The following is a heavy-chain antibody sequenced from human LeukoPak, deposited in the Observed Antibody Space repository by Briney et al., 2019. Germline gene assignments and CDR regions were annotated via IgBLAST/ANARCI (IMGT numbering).Heavy chain of an antibody. CDR3: AKVASGGGYNHYFDY. CDR2: IYHSGST. J-gene: IGHJ4*02. CDR1: GYSISSGYY. V-gene: IGHV4-38-2*02. D-gene: IGHD5-24*01. Sequence: SETLSLTCTVSGYSISSGYYWGWIRQPPGKGLEWIGSIYHSGSTYYNPSLKSRVTISVDTSKNQFSLKLSSVTAADTAVYYCAKVASGGGYNHYFDYWGQGTLVTVSS.